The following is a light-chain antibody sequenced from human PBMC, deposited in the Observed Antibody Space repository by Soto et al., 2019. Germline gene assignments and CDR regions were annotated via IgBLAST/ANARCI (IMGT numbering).Light chain of an antibody. Sequence: DIQITQSPYNMTTSVGDRVTLPCRASQSISTWLAWYQPKPGTAPKLLIYHASTLESGVPSRFSGSGSGTDFSLTISSLQPEEFATYYGQQSYSTLAITFGQGTRLEIK. CDR2: HAS. CDR1: QSISTW. CDR3: QQSYSTLAIT. J-gene: IGKJ5*01. V-gene: IGKV1-5*01.